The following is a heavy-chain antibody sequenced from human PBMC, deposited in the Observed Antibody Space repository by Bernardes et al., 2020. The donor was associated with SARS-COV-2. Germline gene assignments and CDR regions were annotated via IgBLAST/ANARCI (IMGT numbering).Heavy chain of an antibody. J-gene: IGHJ4*02. CDR1: GGSISSYSYY. Sequence: SETLSLTCTVSGGSISSYSYYWGWILQPPGKGLEWIGTVSYSGNTFYSPSLKSRVTISVDTSKSQLSLKLTSVTAADTAVYYCARGAPTCYNCGYFAYGGQGALVTVSS. D-gene: IGHD1-20*01. CDR3: ARGAPTCYNCGYFAY. CDR2: VSYSGNT. V-gene: IGHV4-39*07.